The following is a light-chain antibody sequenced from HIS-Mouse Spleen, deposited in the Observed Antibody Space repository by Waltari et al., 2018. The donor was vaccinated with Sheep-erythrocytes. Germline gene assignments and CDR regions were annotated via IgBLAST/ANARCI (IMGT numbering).Light chain of an antibody. J-gene: IGLJ1*01. Sequence: QSVLTQPPSASGTPGQRVTISCSGSSSNIGSNTVNWYQQLPGTAPKLMIYDVSKRPSGVPDRFSGSKSGNTASLTISGLQAEDEAYYYCCSYAGSYNHVFATGTKVTVL. CDR3: CSYAGSYNHV. V-gene: IGLV1-44*01. CDR1: SSNIGSNT. CDR2: DVS.